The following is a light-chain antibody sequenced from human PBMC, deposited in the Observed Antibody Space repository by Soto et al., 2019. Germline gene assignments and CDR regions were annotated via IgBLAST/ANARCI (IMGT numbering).Light chain of an antibody. J-gene: IGKJ4*01. Sequence: EIVMTQYPATVSVSPGERATLSCRASQSVSSNLAWYQQKPGQAPRLLIYDASTRATGIPARFSGSGSGTEYTLTISSLQSEDSAVYYCQQCSWHPFTVTFGGGTKVEIK. CDR2: DAS. V-gene: IGKV3-15*01. CDR3: QQCSWHPFTVT. CDR1: QSVSSN.